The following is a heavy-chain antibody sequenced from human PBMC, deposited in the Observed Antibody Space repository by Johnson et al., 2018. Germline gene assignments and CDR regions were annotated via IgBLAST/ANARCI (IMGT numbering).Heavy chain of an antibody. J-gene: IGHJ6*02. D-gene: IGHD3-10*01. V-gene: IGHV3-33*01. CDR1: GFTFSSYG. Sequence: QVQLVESGGGVVQPGRSLRLSCAASGFTFSSYGMHWVRQAPGKGLEWVAVIWYAGSNKYYADSVKGRFTIPRDNSKNTLYLQMNSLRAEDTAVYYCARELVDEVQGGYYYYGMDVWGQGTTVTVSS. CDR3: ARELVDEVQGGYYYYGMDV. CDR2: IWYAGSNK.